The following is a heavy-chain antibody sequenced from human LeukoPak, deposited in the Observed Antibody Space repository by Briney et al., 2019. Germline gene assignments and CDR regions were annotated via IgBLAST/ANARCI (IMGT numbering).Heavy chain of an antibody. D-gene: IGHD3-22*01. CDR1: GGTFSSYA. CDR3: ARKDDYYDSSSPLYDAFDI. CDR2: IIPILGIA. Sequence: SVKVSCKASGGTFSSYAISWVRQAPGQGLEWMGRIIPILGIANYEQKFQGRVTITADKSTSTAYMELSSLRSEDTAVYYCARKDDYYDSSSPLYDAFDIWGQGTMVTVSS. V-gene: IGHV1-69*04. J-gene: IGHJ3*02.